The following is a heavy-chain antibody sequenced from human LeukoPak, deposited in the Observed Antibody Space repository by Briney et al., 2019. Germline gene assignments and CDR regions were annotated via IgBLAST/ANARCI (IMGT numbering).Heavy chain of an antibody. J-gene: IGHJ4*02. CDR2: INTNTGNP. CDR3: ARDYPITMVRGATFDY. D-gene: IGHD3-10*01. CDR1: GYTFTSYS. V-gene: IGHV7-4-1*02. Sequence: GASVKVSCKASGYTFTSYSMNWVRQAPGQGLEWMGWINTNTGNPTYAQGFTGRFVFSLDTSVSTAYLQISSLKAEDTAVYYCARDYPITMVRGATFDYWGQGTLVTVSS.